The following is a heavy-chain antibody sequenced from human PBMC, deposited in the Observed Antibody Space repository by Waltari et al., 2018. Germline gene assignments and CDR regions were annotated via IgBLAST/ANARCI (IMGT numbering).Heavy chain of an antibody. J-gene: IGHJ5*02. V-gene: IGHV4-34*01. CDR1: GGSFSGYY. CDR2: INHSGST. CDR3: ASFTGYCSGGSCPTNNWFDP. Sequence: QVQLQQWGAGLLKPSETLSLTCAVYGGSFSGYYWSWIRTPPGKGREWIGEINHSGSTNYNPSLKSRVTISVDTSKNQFSLKLSSVTAADTAVYYCASFTGYCSGGSCPTNNWFDPWGQGTLVTVSS. D-gene: IGHD2-15*01.